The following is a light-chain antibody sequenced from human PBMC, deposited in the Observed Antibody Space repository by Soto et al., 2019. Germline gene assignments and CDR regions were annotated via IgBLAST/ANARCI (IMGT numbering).Light chain of an antibody. CDR3: RSYTDTGTHVV. CDR2: EVR. V-gene: IGLV2-14*01. J-gene: IGLJ2*01. CDR1: SSDVGGYNY. Sequence: QSVLTQPASVSGSPGQSITISCTGTSSDVGGYNYVSWYQQHPGKAPKLMIYEVRNRPSGVSNRFSGSKSGTTASLTISGLQAEDEADYYCRSYTDTGTHVVFGGRTKLTV.